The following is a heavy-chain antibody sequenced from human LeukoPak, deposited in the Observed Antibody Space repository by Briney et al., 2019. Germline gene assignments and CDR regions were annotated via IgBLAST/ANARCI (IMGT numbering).Heavy chain of an antibody. Sequence: SVKVSCKASGYTFTGFDINWVRQAPGQGLEWMGGIIPIFGTANYAQKFQGRVTITADESTSTAYMELSSLRSEDTAVYYCARSGVPAAMRGSAFDIWGQGTMVTVSS. CDR1: GYTFTGFD. CDR3: ARSGVPAAMRGSAFDI. J-gene: IGHJ3*02. D-gene: IGHD2-2*01. CDR2: IIPIFGTA. V-gene: IGHV1-69*13.